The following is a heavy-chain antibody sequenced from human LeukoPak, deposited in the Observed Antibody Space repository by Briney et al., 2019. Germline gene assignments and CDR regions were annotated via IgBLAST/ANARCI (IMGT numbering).Heavy chain of an antibody. J-gene: IGHJ6*02. V-gene: IGHV4-34*01. CDR3: ARGRTYYYDTSGYYSSIYYGMDV. Sequence: SETLSLACAVSGGSFSGYYWYWIRQPPGKGLEWIGEINHGESTNYNQSLKSRATLSVDTSKNQFSLKLTSVTAADTAVYYCARGRTYYYDTSGYYSSIYYGMDVWGQGTTVIVSS. CDR2: INHGEST. D-gene: IGHD3-22*01. CDR1: GGSFSGYY.